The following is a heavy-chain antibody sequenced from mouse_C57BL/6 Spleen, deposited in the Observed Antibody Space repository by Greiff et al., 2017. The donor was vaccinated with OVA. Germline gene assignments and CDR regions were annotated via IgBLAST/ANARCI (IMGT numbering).Heavy chain of an antibody. J-gene: IGHJ2*01. V-gene: IGHV1-69*01. D-gene: IGHD1-1*01. CDR1: GYTFTSYW. CDR3: ARRGFITTVVATDY. Sequence: VQLQQPGAELVMPGASVKLSCKASGYTFTSYWMHWVKQRPGQGLEWIGEIDPSDSYTNYNQKFKGKSTLTVDKSSSTAYMQLSSLTSEDSAVYYCARRGFITTVVATDYWGQGTTLTVSS. CDR2: IDPSDSYT.